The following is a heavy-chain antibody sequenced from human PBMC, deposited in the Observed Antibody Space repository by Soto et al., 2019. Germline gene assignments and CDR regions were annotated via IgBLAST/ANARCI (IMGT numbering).Heavy chain of an antibody. V-gene: IGHV4-30-4*01. CDR1: GGSISSGDYY. CDR3: ARASSYYSYGSNFDY. Sequence: SETLSLTCTVSGGSISSGDYYWSWIRQPPGKGLEWIGYIYYSGSTYYNPSLKSRVTISVDTSKHQFSLKLSSVTAADMAVYYCARASSYYSYGSNFDYWGQGTLVTVSS. CDR2: IYYSGST. D-gene: IGHD5-18*01. J-gene: IGHJ4*02.